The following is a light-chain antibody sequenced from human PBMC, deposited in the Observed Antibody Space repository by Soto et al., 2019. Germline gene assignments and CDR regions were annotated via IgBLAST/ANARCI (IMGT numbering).Light chain of an antibody. CDR3: RSYAGSNNLL. Sequence: QSALTQPPSASGSPGQSVTISCTGTSSDVGGYNYVSWYQQHPGKAPKLMIYDVSKRPSGVPDRFSGSKSGNTASLTVSGLQAEDEADYYCRSYAGSNNLLFGGGTQLTVL. J-gene: IGLJ2*01. CDR1: SSDVGGYNY. V-gene: IGLV2-8*01. CDR2: DVS.